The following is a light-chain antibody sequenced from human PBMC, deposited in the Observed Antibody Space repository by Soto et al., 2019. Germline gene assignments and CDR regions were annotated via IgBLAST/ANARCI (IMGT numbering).Light chain of an antibody. CDR3: GTWDSSLSAYV. CDR2: DNN. V-gene: IGLV1-51*01. Sequence: QSVLTQPPSVSAAPGQKVTISCSGSSSNIGNNYVSWYQQLSGTAPKLLIYDNNKRPSGIPDRFSGTKSGTSATLGITGLQTGDEADYYCGTWDSSLSAYVFGTGTKVTLL. CDR1: SSNIGNNY. J-gene: IGLJ1*01.